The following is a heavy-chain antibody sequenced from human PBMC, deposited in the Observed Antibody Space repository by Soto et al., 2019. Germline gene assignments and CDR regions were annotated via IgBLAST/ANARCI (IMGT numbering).Heavy chain of an antibody. CDR2: IYYSGST. D-gene: IGHD5-18*01. Sequence: SETLSLTCTVSGGSISSDYWSWIRQPPGKGLEWIGYIYYSGSTKYNPSLKSRVTISIDTSQSQFSLKLTSVSAADTAVYYCASTWIQLWSFXHWGQGALVTVS. V-gene: IGHV4-59*01. CDR1: GGSISSDY. J-gene: IGHJ4*02. CDR3: ASTWIQLWSFXH.